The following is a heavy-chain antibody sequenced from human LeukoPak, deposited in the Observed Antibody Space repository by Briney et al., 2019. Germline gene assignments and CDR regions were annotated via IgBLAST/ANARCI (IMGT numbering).Heavy chain of an antibody. D-gene: IGHD3-16*01. J-gene: IGHJ4*02. CDR1: GYTFSGYY. V-gene: IGHV1-2*02. CDR2: INPNSGT. CDR3: AREEQHQRGRHFEY. Sequence: GASVKVSCKASGYTFSGYYIHWVRQGPGQGLEWKGWINPNSGTNYAQNFQGRVTMTRDTSISTAYMELSRLRSDDTAVYYCAREEQHQRGRHFEYWGQGTLVTVSS.